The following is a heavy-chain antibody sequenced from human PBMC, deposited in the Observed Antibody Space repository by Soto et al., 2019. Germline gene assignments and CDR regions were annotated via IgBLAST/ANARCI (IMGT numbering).Heavy chain of an antibody. CDR3: ARGRYYDSSGYYGMDV. Sequence: PGGSLRVSCAASGFTFISYDMHWVRQATGKGLEWVSAIGTAGDTYYPGSVKGRFAISRENAKNSLYLQMDSLRAGDTAVYYCARGRYYDSSGYYGMDVWGQGTTVTVSS. CDR2: IGTAGDT. CDR1: GFTFISYD. V-gene: IGHV3-13*04. J-gene: IGHJ6*02. D-gene: IGHD3-22*01.